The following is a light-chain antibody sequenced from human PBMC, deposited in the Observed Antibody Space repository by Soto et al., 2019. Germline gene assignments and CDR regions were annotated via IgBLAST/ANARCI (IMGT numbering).Light chain of an antibody. CDR1: SSDVGGYNF. CDR2: EVS. Sequence: LTQPASVSGSPGQSITISCTGTSSDVGGYNFVSWYQQHPGKAPKLMIFEVSNRPSGVSNRFSGSKSGNTASLTISGLQAEDEADYYCSSYTSSGTSVFGTGTKVTVL. V-gene: IGLV2-14*01. CDR3: SSYTSSGTSV. J-gene: IGLJ1*01.